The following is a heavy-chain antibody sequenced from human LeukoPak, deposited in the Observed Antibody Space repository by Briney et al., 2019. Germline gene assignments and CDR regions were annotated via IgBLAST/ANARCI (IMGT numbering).Heavy chain of an antibody. Sequence: PSQTLSLTCTVSGGSLSSGIYYWSWIRQPAGKGLEWLGRIYTSGGTTYNPSLKSRVSISVDTSKNQFSLKLSSVTAADTAVYYCARVRSSWYYYYYMDVWGKGTTVTVSS. CDR3: ARVRSSWYYYYYMDV. J-gene: IGHJ6*03. V-gene: IGHV4-61*02. D-gene: IGHD6-13*01. CDR2: IYTSGGT. CDR1: GGSLSSGIYY.